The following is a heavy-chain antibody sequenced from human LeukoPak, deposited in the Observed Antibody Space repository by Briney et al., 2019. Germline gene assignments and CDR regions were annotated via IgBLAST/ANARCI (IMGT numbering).Heavy chain of an antibody. V-gene: IGHV1-8*03. CDR3: ARLHSSSWYLYYFDY. Sequence: ASVKVSCKASGYTFTSYDINWVRQATEQGLEWMGWMNPNSGNTGYAQKFQGRVTITRNTSISTAYMELSSLRSEDTAVYYCARLHSSSWYLYYFDYWGQGTLVTVSS. J-gene: IGHJ4*02. CDR1: GYTFTSYD. D-gene: IGHD6-13*01. CDR2: MNPNSGNT.